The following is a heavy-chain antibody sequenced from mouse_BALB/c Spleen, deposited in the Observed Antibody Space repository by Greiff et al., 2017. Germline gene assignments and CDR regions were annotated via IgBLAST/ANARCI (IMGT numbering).Heavy chain of an antibody. CDR3: TRNYGNLFDY. CDR1: GFTFSNYW. Sequence: EVKLQESGGGLVQPGGSMKLSCVASGFTFSNYWMNWVRQSPEKGLEWVAEIRLKSNNYATHYAESVKGRFTISRDDSKSSVYLQMNNLRAEDTGIYYCTRNYGNLFDYWGQGTTLTVSS. J-gene: IGHJ2*01. D-gene: IGHD2-1*01. V-gene: IGHV6-6*02. CDR2: IRLKSNNYAT.